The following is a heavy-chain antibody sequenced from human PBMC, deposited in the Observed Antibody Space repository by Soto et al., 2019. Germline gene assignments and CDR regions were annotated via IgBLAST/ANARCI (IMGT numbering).Heavy chain of an antibody. Sequence: QVQLVQSGAEVRKPGASVKVSCTASGYTFIDYYIHWVRQAPGQGLEWMGWINPNSGGTNYAQKFQGRITMTSNTSISTAYMEMSRLRSDDTAVYYCARAGRISIFGVLDSWGQGTMVTVSS. V-gene: IGHV1-2*02. CDR2: INPNSGGT. CDR1: GYTFIDYY. J-gene: IGHJ3*02. CDR3: ARAGRISIFGVLDS. D-gene: IGHD3-3*01.